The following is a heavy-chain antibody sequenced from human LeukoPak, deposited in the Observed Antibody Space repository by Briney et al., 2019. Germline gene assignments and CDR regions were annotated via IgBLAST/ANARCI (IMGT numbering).Heavy chain of an antibody. CDR2: IYYSGST. CDR3: ARDENGYFDY. J-gene: IGHJ4*02. V-gene: IGHV4-59*01. Sequence: SGTLSLTCTVSGGSISSYYWSWIRQPPGKGLEWIGYIYYSGSTNYNPSLKSRVTISVDTSKNQFSLKLSSVTAADTAVYYCARDENGYFDYWGQGTLVTVSS. CDR1: GGSISSYY.